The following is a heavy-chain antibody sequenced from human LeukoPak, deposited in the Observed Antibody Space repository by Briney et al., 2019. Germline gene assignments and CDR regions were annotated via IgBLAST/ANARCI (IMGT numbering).Heavy chain of an antibody. V-gene: IGHV3-74*01. D-gene: IGHD5-12*01. J-gene: IGHJ4*02. CDR3: ARGRSGYATTPFDY. CDR2: ISSDGSST. CDR1: GFTFSSYW. Sequence: GGSLRLSCAASGFTFSSYWMHWVRQDPGKGLVWVSRISSDGSSTSYADSVKGRFTISRDNAKNTLYLQMNSLRAGDTAVYYCARGRSGYATTPFDYWGRGTLVTVSS.